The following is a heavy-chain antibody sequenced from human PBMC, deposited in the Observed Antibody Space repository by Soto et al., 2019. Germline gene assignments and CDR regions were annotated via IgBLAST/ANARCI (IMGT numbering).Heavy chain of an antibody. CDR3: ARVDIVASWYYFDY. CDR1: GGSISSSSYY. V-gene: IGHV4-39*07. Sequence: SETLSLTCTVSGGSISSSSYYWGWIRQPPGKGLEWIGSIYYSGSTYYNPSLKSRVTISVDTSKNQFSLKLSSVTAADTAVYYCARVDIVASWYYFDYWGQGTLVTVSS. CDR2: IYYSGST. D-gene: IGHD5-12*01. J-gene: IGHJ4*02.